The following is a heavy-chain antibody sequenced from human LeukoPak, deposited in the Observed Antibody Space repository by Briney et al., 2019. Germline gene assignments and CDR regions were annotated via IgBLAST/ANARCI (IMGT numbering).Heavy chain of an antibody. CDR2: IYYSGST. D-gene: IGHD6-19*01. CDR1: GGSISSSSSY. Sequence: SETLSLTCTVSGGSISSSSSYWGWIRQPPGKGLEWFGSIYYSGSTYYNPSLKSRVTISVDTSKNQFSLKLSSVTAADTAVYYCARDPAGGIAVAGFFDYWGQGTLVTVSS. CDR3: ARDPAGGIAVAGFFDY. V-gene: IGHV4-39*07. J-gene: IGHJ4*02.